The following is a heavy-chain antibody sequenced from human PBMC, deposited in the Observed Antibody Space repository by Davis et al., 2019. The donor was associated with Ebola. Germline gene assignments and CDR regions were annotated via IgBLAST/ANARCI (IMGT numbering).Heavy chain of an antibody. CDR1: RFTFSIYS. J-gene: IGHJ4*02. V-gene: IGHV3-48*02. CDR2: ISSSSSTI. CDR3: ARDHLPPGYSSDWYPFDY. D-gene: IGHD6-19*01. Sequence: GESLKISCAASRFTFSIYSMNWVRQAPGKGLEWVSYISSSSSTIYYADSVKGRFTISRDNAKNSLYLQMNSLRDEDTAVYYCARDHLPPGYSSDWYPFDYWGQGTLVTVSS.